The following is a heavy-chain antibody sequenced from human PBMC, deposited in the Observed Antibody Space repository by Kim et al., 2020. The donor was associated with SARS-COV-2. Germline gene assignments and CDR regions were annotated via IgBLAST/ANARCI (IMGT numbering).Heavy chain of an antibody. Sequence: GGSLRLSCAASGFTFNNFAMSWVRQAPGKGLEWVSVISYSGATTYYADSVKGRFTISRDNSKNTLYLQINSLRAEDPAVYYCVKRAGYSSSWYYFDYWGQGTLVTVSS. J-gene: IGHJ4*02. D-gene: IGHD6-13*01. CDR1: GFTFNNFA. CDR2: ISYSGATT. CDR3: VKRAGYSSSWYYFDY. V-gene: IGHV3-23*01.